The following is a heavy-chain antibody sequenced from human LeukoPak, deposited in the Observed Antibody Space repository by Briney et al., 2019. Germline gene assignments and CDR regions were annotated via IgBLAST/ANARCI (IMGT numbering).Heavy chain of an antibody. CDR2: IYTSGST. CDR1: GGSISSYY. CDR3: ARVGWELLRAFDAFDI. V-gene: IGHV4-4*07. D-gene: IGHD1-26*01. J-gene: IGHJ3*02. Sequence: SETLSLTCTVSGGSISSYYWSWIRQPAGKGLEWIGRIYTSGSTNYNPSLKSRVTMSVDTSKNQFSLKLSSVTAADTAVYYCARVGWELLRAFDAFDIWGQGTMVTVSS.